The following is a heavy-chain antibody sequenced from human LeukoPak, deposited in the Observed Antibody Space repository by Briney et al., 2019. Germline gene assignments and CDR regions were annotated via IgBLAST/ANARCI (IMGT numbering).Heavy chain of an antibody. CDR2: INPDGSSA. V-gene: IGHV3-74*01. CDR1: GFTFSSYW. Sequence: GGSLRLSCAASGFTFSSYWMHWVRQAPGKGLVWVSRINPDGSSASYADSVKGRFTISRDNAKNTLYLQMNSLRAEDTAVYYCARFKVTVTSIPWGQGTLVTVSS. CDR3: ARFKVTVTSIP. D-gene: IGHD4-11*01. J-gene: IGHJ5*02.